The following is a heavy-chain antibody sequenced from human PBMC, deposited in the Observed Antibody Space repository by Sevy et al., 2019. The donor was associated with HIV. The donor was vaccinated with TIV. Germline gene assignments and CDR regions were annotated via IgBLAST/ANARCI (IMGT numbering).Heavy chain of an antibody. CDR2: IYYSRST. Sequence: SETLSLTCTVSGGSISSGDYYWSWIRQPPGKGLEWIGYIYYSRSTYYNPSLKSRVTISVDTSKNQFSLTLRFVTAADTAVYYCARGSYEFWSGTHYFDYWCQGTLVTVSS. J-gene: IGHJ4*02. CDR3: ARGSYEFWSGTHYFDY. D-gene: IGHD3-3*01. CDR1: GGSISSGDYY. V-gene: IGHV4-30-4*01.